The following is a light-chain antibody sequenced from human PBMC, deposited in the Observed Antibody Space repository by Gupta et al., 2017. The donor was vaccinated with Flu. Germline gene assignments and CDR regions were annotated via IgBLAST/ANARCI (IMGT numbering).Light chain of an antibody. J-gene: IGLJ3*02. CDR1: SSDIGGYNY. CDR3: NSFTSTSTWV. Sequence: SALTQPASVSGSPGQPITISCTGTSSDIGGYNYVSWYQQHPGKAPKLMIYEVTNRPSGVSNRFSGSKSANTASLTISGLQAEDEADYYCNSFTSTSTWVFGGGTKLTVL. V-gene: IGLV2-14*01. CDR2: EVT.